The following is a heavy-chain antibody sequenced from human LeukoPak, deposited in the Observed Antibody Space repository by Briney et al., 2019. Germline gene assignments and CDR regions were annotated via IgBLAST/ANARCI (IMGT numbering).Heavy chain of an antibody. CDR1: GFTFSSYS. Sequence: PGGSLRLSCAASGFTFSSYSMNWVRQAPGKGLEWVSSISSSSSYIYYADSVKGRFTISRDNAKNSLYLQMNSLRAEDTAVYCCAIVPRAGPYYYYMDVWAKGPRSPSP. CDR2: ISSSSSYI. D-gene: IGHD2-2*01. CDR3: AIVPRAGPYYYYMDV. J-gene: IGHJ6*03. V-gene: IGHV3-21*01.